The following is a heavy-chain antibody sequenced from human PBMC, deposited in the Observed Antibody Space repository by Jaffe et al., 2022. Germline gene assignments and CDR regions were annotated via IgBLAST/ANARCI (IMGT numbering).Heavy chain of an antibody. CDR2: IYWDDDK. CDR1: GFSLSTSGVG. CDR3: AHRHRYRQPVTYYYDSSGPHAFDI. V-gene: IGHV2-5*02. D-gene: IGHD3-22*01. Sequence: QITLKESGPTLVKPTQTLTLTCTFSGFSLSTSGVGVGWIRQPPGKALEWLALIYWDDDKRYSPSLKSRLTITKDTSKNQVVLTMTNMDPVDTATYYCAHRHRYRQPVTYYYDSSGPHAFDIWGQGTMVTVSS. J-gene: IGHJ3*02.